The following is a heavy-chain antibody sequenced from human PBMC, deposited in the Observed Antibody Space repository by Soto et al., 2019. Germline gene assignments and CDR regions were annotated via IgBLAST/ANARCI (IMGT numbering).Heavy chain of an antibody. CDR2: ISSSSSYI. V-gene: IGHV3-21*01. J-gene: IGHJ4*02. CDR1: GFTFSSYS. CDR3: AAGPYSSGWSH. D-gene: IGHD6-19*01. Sequence: EVQLVESGGGLVKPGGSLRLSCAASGFTFSSYSMNWVRQAPGKGLEWVSSISSSSSYIYYADSVKGRFTISRDNAKNSLYLQMNGLRAEDTAVYYCAAGPYSSGWSHWGQGTLVTVSS.